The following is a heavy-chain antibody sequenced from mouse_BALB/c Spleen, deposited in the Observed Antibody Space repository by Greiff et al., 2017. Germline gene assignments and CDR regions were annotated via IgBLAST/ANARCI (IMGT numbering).Heavy chain of an antibody. CDR3: ARSRGAFAY. V-gene: IGHV1-54*01. Sequence: QVQLKESGAELVRPGTSVKVSCKASGYAFTNYLIEWVKQRPGQGLEWIGVINPGSGGTNYNEKFKGKATLTADKSSSTAYMQLSSLTSDDSAVYFCARSRGAFAYWGQGTLVTVSA. CDR2: INPGSGGT. CDR1: GYAFTNYL. J-gene: IGHJ3*01.